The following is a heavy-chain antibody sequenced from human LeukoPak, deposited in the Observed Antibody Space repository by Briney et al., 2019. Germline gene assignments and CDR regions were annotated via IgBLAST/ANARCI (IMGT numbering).Heavy chain of an antibody. J-gene: IGHJ6*03. Sequence: GGSLRLSCAASGFTLSSYAIHWVRQAPGKGLEYVSAISSNGGSTYYANSVKGRFTISRDNSKNTLYLQMGSLRAEDMAVYYCARGPSYYMDVWGKGTTVTVSS. V-gene: IGHV3-64*01. CDR2: ISSNGGST. CDR3: ARGPSYYMDV. CDR1: GFTLSSYA.